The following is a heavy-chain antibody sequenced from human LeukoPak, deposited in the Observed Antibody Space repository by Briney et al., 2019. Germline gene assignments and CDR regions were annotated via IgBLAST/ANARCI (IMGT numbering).Heavy chain of an antibody. J-gene: IGHJ6*02. D-gene: IGHD2-8*02. CDR1: GFAFTPYG. CDR2: IFPNSGGT. CDR3: ARAGLAPALDV. Sequence: ASVKVSCKASGFAFTPYGISWVRQAPGQGLEWMGWIFPNSGGTKYAQNFQGRVTMTRDTSISPTYMALSSLRSDDTAVYYCARAGLAPALDVWGQGTTVTASS. V-gene: IGHV1-2*02.